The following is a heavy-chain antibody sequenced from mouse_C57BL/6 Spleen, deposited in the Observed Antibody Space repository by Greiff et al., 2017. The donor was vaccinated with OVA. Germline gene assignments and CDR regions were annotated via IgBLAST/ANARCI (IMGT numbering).Heavy chain of an antibody. Sequence: QVHVKQSGAELARPGASVKMSCKASGYTFTSYTMHWVKQRPGQGLEWIGYINPSSGYTKYNQKFKDKATLTADKSSSTAYMQLSSLTSEDSAVYYCARYDSSGYFDYWGQGTTLTVSS. CDR3: ARYDSSGYFDY. CDR1: GYTFTSYT. V-gene: IGHV1-4*01. D-gene: IGHD3-2*02. CDR2: INPSSGYT. J-gene: IGHJ2*01.